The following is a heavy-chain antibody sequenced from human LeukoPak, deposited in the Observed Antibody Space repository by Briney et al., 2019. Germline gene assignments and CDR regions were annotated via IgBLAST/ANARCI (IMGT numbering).Heavy chain of an antibody. CDR2: INSRSGSK. D-gene: IGHD3-22*01. J-gene: IGHJ4*02. Sequence: GGSLRLSCAASGFTFSTYAMNWVRQAPGKGLEWVSYINSRSGSKYYADSVKGRFTISRDNSRNTLYLQMNNLRSEDTAVYFCAKADTGYYMYYFVHWGQGTLVTVSS. V-gene: IGHV3-48*01. CDR3: AKADTGYYMYYFVH. CDR1: GFTFSTYA.